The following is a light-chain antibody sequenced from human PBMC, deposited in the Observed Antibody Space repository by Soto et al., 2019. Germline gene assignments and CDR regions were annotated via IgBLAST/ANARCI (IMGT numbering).Light chain of an antibody. CDR1: QAISTY. CDR2: DSS. V-gene: IGKV1-8*01. Sequence: AIRMTQSPSSFSASPGDRVTISCRASQAISTYFAWYQQKAGKAPKLLIYDSSTLQNGVPSRFSGSGSGTDFTLTISSLQSEDSATYYCQQYYTYPVTFGQGTKLEIK. J-gene: IGKJ2*01. CDR3: QQYYTYPVT.